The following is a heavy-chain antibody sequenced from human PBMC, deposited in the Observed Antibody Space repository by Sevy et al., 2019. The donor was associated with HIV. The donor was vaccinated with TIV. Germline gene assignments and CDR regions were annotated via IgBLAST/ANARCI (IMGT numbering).Heavy chain of an antibody. CDR1: GGSISSYY. CDR2: IYTSGST. CDR3: ASGLSPPSYYYYGMDV. J-gene: IGHJ6*02. Sequence: QSQTLSLTCTVSGGSISSYYWSWIRQPAGKGLEWIGRIYTSGSTNYNPSLKSRVTMSVDTSKNQFSLKLSSVTAADTAVYYCASGLSPPSYYYYGMDVWGQGTTVTVSS. V-gene: IGHV4-4*07.